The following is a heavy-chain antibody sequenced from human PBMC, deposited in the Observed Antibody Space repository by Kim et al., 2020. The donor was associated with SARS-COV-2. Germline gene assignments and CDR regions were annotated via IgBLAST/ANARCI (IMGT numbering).Heavy chain of an antibody. CDR2: IWNDGIKK. V-gene: IGHV3-33*08. D-gene: IGHD1-26*01. Sequence: GGSLRLSCGASGFIFRNYGIHWVRQAPGKGLEWVAVIWNDGIKKDYGDSVKGRFTIYRDNSRNTVYLQMNSLRVEDTAVYYCARDGSASLDYWGQGTLVTVSS. CDR1: GFIFRNYG. CDR3: ARDGSASLDY. J-gene: IGHJ4*02.